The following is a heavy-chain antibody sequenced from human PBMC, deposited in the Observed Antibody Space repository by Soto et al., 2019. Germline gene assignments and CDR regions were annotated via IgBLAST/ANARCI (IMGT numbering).Heavy chain of an antibody. CDR1: GFTFSSYA. CDR2: ISYDGSNK. CDR3: ARAAMGRRRDV. Sequence: QVQLVESGGGVVQPGRSLRLSCAASGFTFSSYAMHWVRQAPGKGLEWVAVISYDGSNKYYADSVKGRFTISRDNSKNPLYLQMNSRRAEDTAVYYCARAAMGRRRDVWGQGTTVTVSS. V-gene: IGHV3-30-3*01. D-gene: IGHD3-16*01. J-gene: IGHJ6*02.